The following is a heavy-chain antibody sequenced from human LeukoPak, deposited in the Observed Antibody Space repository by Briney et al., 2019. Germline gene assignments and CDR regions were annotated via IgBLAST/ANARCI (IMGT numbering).Heavy chain of an antibody. CDR1: GGSISSSSYY. V-gene: IGHV4-39*01. D-gene: IGHD2-8*01. J-gene: IGHJ4*02. Sequence: SETLSLTCTVSGGSISSSSYYWGWIRRPPGKGLEWIGSIYYSGSTYYNPSLKSRVTISVDTSKNQFSLKLSSVTAADTAVYYCARHNEGIYFDYWGQGTLVTVSS. CDR2: IYYSGST. CDR3: ARHNEGIYFDY.